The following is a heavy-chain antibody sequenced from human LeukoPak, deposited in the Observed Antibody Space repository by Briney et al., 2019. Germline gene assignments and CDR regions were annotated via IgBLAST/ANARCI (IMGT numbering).Heavy chain of an antibody. V-gene: IGHV1-2*02. D-gene: IGHD6-6*01. J-gene: IGHJ4*02. CDR2: INPNSGGT. CDR3: SREGDYSNSLDY. CDR1: GYTFSDYY. Sequence: ASVNVSCKASGYTFSDYYMHWVRQAPGRGLEWMGWINPNSGGTNYAQKSQGRVTVTRDTSISTAYMELTRVASDDTAVYYCSREGDYSNSLDYWGQGTLLTVSS.